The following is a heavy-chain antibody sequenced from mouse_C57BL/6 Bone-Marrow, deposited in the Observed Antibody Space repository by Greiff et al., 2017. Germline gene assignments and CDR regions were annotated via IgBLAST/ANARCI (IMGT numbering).Heavy chain of an antibody. CDR1: GFTFSSYA. CDR3: TRIAGYSNYVFGYAMDY. V-gene: IGHV5-9-1*02. CDR2: ISSGGDYI. D-gene: IGHD2-5*01. J-gene: IGHJ4*01. Sequence: DVKLQESGEGLVKPGGSLKLSCAASGFTFSSYAMSWVRQTPEKRLEWVAYISSGGDYIYYADTVKGRFTISRDNARNTLYLQMSSLKSEDTAMYYCTRIAGYSNYVFGYAMDYWGQGTSVTVSS.